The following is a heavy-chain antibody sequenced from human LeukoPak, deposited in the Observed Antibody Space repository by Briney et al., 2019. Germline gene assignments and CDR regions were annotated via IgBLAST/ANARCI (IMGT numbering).Heavy chain of an antibody. D-gene: IGHD5-18*01. CDR2: INPNSGGT. J-gene: IGHJ4*02. V-gene: IGHV1-2*02. Sequence: ASVKVSCKASGYTFTGYYMHWVRQAPGQGLEWMGWINPNSGGTNYAQRFQGRVTMTRDTSISTAYMELSRLRSDDTAVYYCARDQAAMVELEIDYWGQGTLVTVSS. CDR3: ARDQAAMVELEIDY. CDR1: GYTFTGYY.